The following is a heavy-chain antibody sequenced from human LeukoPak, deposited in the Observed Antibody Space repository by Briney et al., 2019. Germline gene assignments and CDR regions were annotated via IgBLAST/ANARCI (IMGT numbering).Heavy chain of an antibody. CDR2: IIPIFGTA. D-gene: IGHD3-3*01. J-gene: IGHJ5*02. V-gene: IGHV1-69*05. CDR3: ARAGRFLEWLLSTNQYNWFDP. Sequence: GASVKVSCKASGGTFSSYAISWVRQAPGQGLEWMGGIIPIFGTANYAQKLQGRVTMTTDTSTSTAYMELRSLRSDDTAVYYCARAGRFLEWLLSTNQYNWFDPWGQGTLVTVSS. CDR1: GGTFSSYA.